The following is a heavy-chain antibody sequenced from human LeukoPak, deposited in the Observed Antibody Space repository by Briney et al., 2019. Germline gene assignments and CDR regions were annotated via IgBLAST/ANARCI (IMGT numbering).Heavy chain of an antibody. CDR1: GFTFSSYS. Sequence: GGSLRLSCAASGFTFSSYSMNWVRQAPGKGLEWVSSISSSGSYIYYADSVKGRFTISRDNAKNSLYLQMNSLRAEDTAVYYCARDALTAAAGIRDRFDPWGQGTLVTVSS. V-gene: IGHV3-21*01. J-gene: IGHJ5*02. D-gene: IGHD6-13*01. CDR3: ARDALTAAAGIRDRFDP. CDR2: ISSSGSYI.